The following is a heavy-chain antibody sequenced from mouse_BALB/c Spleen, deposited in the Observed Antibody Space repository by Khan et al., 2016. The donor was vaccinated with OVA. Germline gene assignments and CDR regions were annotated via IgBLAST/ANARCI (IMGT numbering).Heavy chain of an antibody. CDR3: ARSGYDFFAY. CDR2: IYPGDGDT. Sequence: VQLQQSGAELVRPGSSVKISCKTSGYAFSNYWMNWVKQRPGQGLEWIGQIYPGDGDTNYNGEFKGKATLTADNSSNTAYMHLSSLTAEDSAVYFCARSGYDFFAYWGQGTLVTVSA. V-gene: IGHV1-80*01. D-gene: IGHD2-14*01. J-gene: IGHJ3*01. CDR1: GYAFSNYW.